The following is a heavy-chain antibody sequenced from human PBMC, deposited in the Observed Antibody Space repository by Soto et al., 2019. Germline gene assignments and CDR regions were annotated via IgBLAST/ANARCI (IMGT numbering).Heavy chain of an antibody. Sequence: SETLSLTCTVSGGSISSGDYCWSWIRQPPGKGLEWIGYIYYSGSTYYNPSLKSRVTISVDTSKNKFSLKLSSVTAADTAVYYCASPIAADNYYYGMDVWGQGTTVTVSS. D-gene: IGHD6-13*01. CDR2: IYYSGST. V-gene: IGHV4-30-4*01. CDR3: ASPIAADNYYYGMDV. J-gene: IGHJ6*02. CDR1: GGSISSGDYC.